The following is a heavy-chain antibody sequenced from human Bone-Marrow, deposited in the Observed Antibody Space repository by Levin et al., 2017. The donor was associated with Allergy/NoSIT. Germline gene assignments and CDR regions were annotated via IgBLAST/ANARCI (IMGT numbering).Heavy chain of an antibody. CDR2: IIPIFGTA. D-gene: IGHD2-2*01. CDR3: ARGGMYCSSTSCYGAFRYYYYMDV. CDR1: GGTFSSYA. J-gene: IGHJ6*03. V-gene: IGHV1-69*13. Sequence: SVKVSCKASGGTFSSYAISWVRQAPGQGLEWMGGIIPIFGTANYAQKFQGRVTITADESTSTAYMELSSLRSEDTAVYYCARGGMYCSSTSCYGAFRYYYYMDVWGKGTTVTVSS.